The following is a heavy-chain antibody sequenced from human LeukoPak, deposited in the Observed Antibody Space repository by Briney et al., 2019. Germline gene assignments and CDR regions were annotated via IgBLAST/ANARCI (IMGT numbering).Heavy chain of an antibody. V-gene: IGHV3-23*01. Sequence: PGGPLRLSGAASGFSFSYYAMSWVRQAPGKGLEWVSGMSGSGATAYYADSVKGRFTISRDNSDNTVYLQMSSLSAEDTAVYYCAKDNAQWPRVFDFWGQGTLVTVSS. D-gene: IGHD6-19*01. CDR1: GFSFSYYA. CDR3: AKDNAQWPRVFDF. CDR2: MSGSGATA. J-gene: IGHJ4*02.